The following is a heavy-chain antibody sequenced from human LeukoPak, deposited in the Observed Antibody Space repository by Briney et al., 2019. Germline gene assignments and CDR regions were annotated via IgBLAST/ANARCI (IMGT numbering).Heavy chain of an antibody. CDR2: ISAYNGNT. CDR3: AGSGLTTGAKSYYYYMDV. Sequence: ASVKVSCKASGYTFTSYGISWVRQAPGQGLEWMGWISAYNGNTNYAQKLQGRVTMTTDTSTSTAYMELRSLRSDDTAVYYCAGSGLTTGAKSYYYYMDVWGKGTTVTVSS. V-gene: IGHV1-18*01. J-gene: IGHJ6*03. CDR1: GYTFTSYG. D-gene: IGHD1-1*01.